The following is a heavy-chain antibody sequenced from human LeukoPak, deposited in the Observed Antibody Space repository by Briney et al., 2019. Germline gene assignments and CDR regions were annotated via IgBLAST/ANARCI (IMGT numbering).Heavy chain of an antibody. D-gene: IGHD4-17*01. CDR1: GYSFSSYW. CDR3: ARHGGAYGDYNCDY. J-gene: IGHJ4*02. V-gene: IGHV5-51*01. CDR2: IYPGDSDT. Sequence: GESLKIFCKGSGYSFSSYWIGWVRQMSGKGLEWMGIIYPGDSDTRYSPSFQGQVTICADKSISTAYLQWSSLKASDTAMYYCARHGGAYGDYNCDYWGQGTLVTVSS.